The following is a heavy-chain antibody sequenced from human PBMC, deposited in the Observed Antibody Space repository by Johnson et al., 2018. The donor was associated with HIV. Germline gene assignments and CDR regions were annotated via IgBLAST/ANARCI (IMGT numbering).Heavy chain of an antibody. CDR1: GFTFSSYA. CDR3: ARDNRQLELLSGNDAFDI. CDR2: ISYDGSNK. J-gene: IGHJ3*02. Sequence: QVQLVESGGGVVQPGRSLRLSCAASGFTFSSYAMHWVRQAPGKGLEWVAVISYDGSNKYYADSVKGRFTISRDNAKNSLYLQMNSLRAEDTAVYYCARDNRQLELLSGNDAFDIWGQGTMVTVSS. D-gene: IGHD1-7*01. V-gene: IGHV3-30*04.